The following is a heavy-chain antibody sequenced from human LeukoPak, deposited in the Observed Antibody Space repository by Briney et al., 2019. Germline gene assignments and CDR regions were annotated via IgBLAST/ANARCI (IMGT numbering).Heavy chain of an antibody. V-gene: IGHV4-30-4*01. Sequence: SETLSLTCTVSGGSISSGDYNWNWIRQPPGKGLEWIGYIYYSGSTYYNPSLKSRVTISVDTSKHQFSLKLSSVSAADTAVYYCAILREGTYYYDSSGYNWGQGTLVTVSS. CDR3: AILREGTYYYDSSGYN. D-gene: IGHD3-22*01. J-gene: IGHJ4*02. CDR2: IYYSGST. CDR1: GGSISSGDYN.